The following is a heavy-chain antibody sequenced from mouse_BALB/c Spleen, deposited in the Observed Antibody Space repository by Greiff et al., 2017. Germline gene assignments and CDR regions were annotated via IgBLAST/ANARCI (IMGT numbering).Heavy chain of an antibody. D-gene: IGHD1-1*01. Sequence: VQLQQSGPELVKPGASVKISCKASGYSFTGYYMHWVKQSLVKSLEWIGRINPYNGATSYNQNFKDKASLTVDKSSSTAYMELHSLTSEDSAVYYCARYHGSSYSRAMDYWGQGTSVTVSS. CDR3: ARYHGSSYSRAMDY. J-gene: IGHJ4*01. CDR2: INPYNGAT. V-gene: IGHV1-31*01. CDR1: GYSFTGYY.